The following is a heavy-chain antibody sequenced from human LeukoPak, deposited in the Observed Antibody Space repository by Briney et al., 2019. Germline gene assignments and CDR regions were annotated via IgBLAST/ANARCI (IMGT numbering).Heavy chain of an antibody. Sequence: SETLSLTCAVYGGSFSGYSWSWIRQPPGKGLEWIGEINHSGSTNYNPSLKSRVTISVDTSKNQFSLKLSSVTAADTAVYYCARAGALGVIDYWGQGTLVTVSS. CDR1: GGSFSGYS. D-gene: IGHD1-26*01. V-gene: IGHV4-34*01. CDR3: ARAGALGVIDY. J-gene: IGHJ4*02. CDR2: INHSGST.